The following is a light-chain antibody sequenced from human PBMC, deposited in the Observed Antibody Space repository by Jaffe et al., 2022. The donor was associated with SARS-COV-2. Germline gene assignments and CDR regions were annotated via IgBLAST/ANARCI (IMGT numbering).Light chain of an antibody. CDR2: EVS. J-gene: IGLJ1*01. Sequence: QSALTQPPSASGSPGQSVTISCTGTSSDVGGYKYVSWYQQHPGKAPKLMIYEVSKRPSGVPDRFSGSKSGNTAFLIVSGLQAEDEADYYCSSYAGSNIGVFGSGTKVTVL. CDR1: SSDVGGYKY. CDR3: SSYAGSNIGV. V-gene: IGLV2-8*01.